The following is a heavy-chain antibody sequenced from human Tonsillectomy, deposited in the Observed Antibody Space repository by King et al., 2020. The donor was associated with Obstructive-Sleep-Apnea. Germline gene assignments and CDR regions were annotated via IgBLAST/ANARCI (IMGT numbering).Heavy chain of an antibody. CDR2: ISWNSGSI. Sequence: VQLVESGGGLVQPGRSLRLSCAASGFTFDDYAMHWVRHAPGKGLEWVSGISWNSGSIGYADSVKGRFTISRDNAKNSLYLQMNSLRAEDTALYYCAKDMGGLLWFGELWGYYYYGMDVWGQGTTVTVSS. CDR1: GFTFDDYA. CDR3: AKDMGGLLWFGELWGYYYYGMDV. D-gene: IGHD3-10*01. V-gene: IGHV3-9*01. J-gene: IGHJ6*02.